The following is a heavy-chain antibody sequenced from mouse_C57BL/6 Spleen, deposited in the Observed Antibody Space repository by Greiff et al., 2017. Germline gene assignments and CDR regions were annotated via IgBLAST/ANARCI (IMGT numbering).Heavy chain of an antibody. J-gene: IGHJ1*03. CDR1: GYAFSSSW. Sequence: QVQLQQSGPELVKPGASVKISCKASGYAFSSSWMNWVKQRPGKGLEWIGRIYPGDGDTNYNGTFKGKATLTADKSSSTAYMQLSSLTSEDCAVYVCARWGGYFEVWGTGTTVTVSS. V-gene: IGHV1-82*01. CDR3: ARWGGYFEV. CDR2: IYPGDGDT.